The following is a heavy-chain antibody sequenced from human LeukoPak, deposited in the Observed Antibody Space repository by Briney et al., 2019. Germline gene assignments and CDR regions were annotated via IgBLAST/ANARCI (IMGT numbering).Heavy chain of an antibody. V-gene: IGHV4-59*12. CDR3: ARTRDLGPDY. CDR1: GGTISTYY. CDR2: IYFTGST. D-gene: IGHD1-26*01. Sequence: SETLFLTCTVSGGTISTYYWNWIREPPGKGLEWIGYIYFTGSTNYNPSLRSRVTISADTSKNQFSLKLTSVTPEDTAVYYCARTRDLGPDYWGQGTLVTVSS. J-gene: IGHJ4*02.